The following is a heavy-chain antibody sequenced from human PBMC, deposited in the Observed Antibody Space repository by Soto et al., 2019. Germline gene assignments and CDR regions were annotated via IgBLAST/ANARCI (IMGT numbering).Heavy chain of an antibody. Sequence: GGSLRLSCAASGFTFSSYGMHWVRQAPGKGLEWVAVIWYDGSNKYYADSVKGRFTISSDNSKNTLYLQMNSLRAEDTAVYYCARDSSLWGEVTTSLDYWGQGTLVTVSS. CDR3: ARDSSLWGEVTTSLDY. CDR2: IWYDGSNK. D-gene: IGHD4-17*01. CDR1: GFTFSSYG. J-gene: IGHJ4*02. V-gene: IGHV3-33*01.